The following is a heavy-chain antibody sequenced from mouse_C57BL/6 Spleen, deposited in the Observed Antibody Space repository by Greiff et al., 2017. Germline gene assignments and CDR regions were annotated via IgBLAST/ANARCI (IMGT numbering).Heavy chain of an antibody. J-gene: IGHJ1*03. CDR2: IDPEDGET. V-gene: IGHV14-2*01. Sequence: VHVKQSGAELVKPGASVKLSCTASGFNIKDYYMHWVKQRTEQGLEWIGRIDPEDGETKYAPKFQGKATITADTSSNTAYLQLSSLTSEDTAVYYCARAGTTVVATDWYFDVWGTGTTVTVSS. CDR3: ARAGTTVVATDWYFDV. CDR1: GFNIKDYY. D-gene: IGHD1-1*01.